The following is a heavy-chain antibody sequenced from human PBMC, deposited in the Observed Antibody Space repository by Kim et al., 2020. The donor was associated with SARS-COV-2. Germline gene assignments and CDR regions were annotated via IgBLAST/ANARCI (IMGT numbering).Heavy chain of an antibody. Sequence: ASVKVSCKASGYTFTGYYMHWVRQAPGQGLEWMGRINPNSGGTNYAQKFQGWVTMTRDTSISTAYMELSRLRSDDTAVYYCARGPPNIVVVVAANDYGMDVWGQGTTVTVSS. CDR2: INPNSGGT. CDR1: GYTFTGYY. CDR3: ARGPPNIVVVVAANDYGMDV. D-gene: IGHD2-15*01. J-gene: IGHJ6*02. V-gene: IGHV1-2*04.